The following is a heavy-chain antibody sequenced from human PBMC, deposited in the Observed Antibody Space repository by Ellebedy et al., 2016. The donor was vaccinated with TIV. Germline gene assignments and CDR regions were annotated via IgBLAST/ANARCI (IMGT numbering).Heavy chain of an antibody. CDR2: IIPIFGTA. D-gene: IGHD3-10*01. V-gene: IGHV1-69*06. Sequence: SVKVSXKASGGTFSSYAISWVRQAPGQGLEWMGGIIPIFGTANYAQKFQGRVTITADKSTSTAYMELSSLRSEDTAVYYCARGRMVRGVVVPGYYGMDVWGQGTTVTVSS. J-gene: IGHJ6*02. CDR1: GGTFSSYA. CDR3: ARGRMVRGVVVPGYYGMDV.